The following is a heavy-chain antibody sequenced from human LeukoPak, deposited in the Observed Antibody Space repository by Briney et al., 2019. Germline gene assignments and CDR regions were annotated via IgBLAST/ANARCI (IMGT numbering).Heavy chain of an antibody. CDR3: ARHKRTPFYYYYYMDV. CDR1: GGSISSYY. CDR2: IYTSGST. J-gene: IGHJ6*03. V-gene: IGHV4-4*09. Sequence: SETLSLTCTVSGGSISSYYWSWIRQPPGKGLEWIGYIYTSGSTNYNPSLKSRVIISVDTSKNQFSLKLSSVTAADTAVYYCARHKRTPFYYYYYMDVWGKGTTVTVSS.